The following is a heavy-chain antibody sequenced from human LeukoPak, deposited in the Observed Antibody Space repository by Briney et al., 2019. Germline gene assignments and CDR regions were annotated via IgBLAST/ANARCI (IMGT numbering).Heavy chain of an antibody. J-gene: IGHJ5*02. V-gene: IGHV3-64*01. CDR2: ISSNGGST. CDR1: GFTFSSYA. D-gene: IGHD3-10*01. CDR3: ARDRAREGSGSGSQPHWFDP. Sequence: GGSLRLSCAASGFTFSSYALHWVRQAPGKGLEYVSAISSNGGSTYYANSVKGRFTISRDNSKNTLYLQMGSLRAEDMAVYYCARDRAREGSGSGSQPHWFDPWGQGTLVTVSS.